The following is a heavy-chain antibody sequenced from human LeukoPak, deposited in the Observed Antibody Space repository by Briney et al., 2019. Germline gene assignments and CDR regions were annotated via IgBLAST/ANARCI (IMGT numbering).Heavy chain of an antibody. CDR2: IYPGDSDT. D-gene: IGHD4-17*01. J-gene: IGHJ4*02. V-gene: IGHV5-51*01. Sequence: GESLKISCRGSGYNFNTFWIGWVRQVPGKGLEWMGIIYPGDSDTRYSPSFQGQVTISADKSISTAYLQWSSLKASDTAMYYCARRGRYGDYVGYWGQGTLVTVSS. CDR1: GYNFNTFW. CDR3: ARRGRYGDYVGY.